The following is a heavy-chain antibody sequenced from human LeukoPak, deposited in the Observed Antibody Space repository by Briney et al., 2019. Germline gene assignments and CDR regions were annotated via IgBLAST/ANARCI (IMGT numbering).Heavy chain of an antibody. D-gene: IGHD6-25*01. CDR1: GFTFSSYA. CDR3: ASSSGWYFDY. Sequence: PWRSLRLSCAASGFTFSSYAMHWVRQAPGKGLEWVAVISYDGSNKYYADSVKGRFTISRDNSKNTLYLQMNSLRAEDTAVYYCASSSGWYFDYWGQGTLVTVSS. CDR2: ISYDGSNK. J-gene: IGHJ4*02. V-gene: IGHV3-30*04.